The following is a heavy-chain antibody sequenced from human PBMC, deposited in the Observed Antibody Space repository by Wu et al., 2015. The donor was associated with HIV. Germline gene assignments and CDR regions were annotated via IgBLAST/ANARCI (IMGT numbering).Heavy chain of an antibody. CDR3: ARGHYYDASSSPLY. Sequence: QVQLVQSGAEVKKPGASVKVSCKASGYTFTSYGINWVRQAPGEGLEWMGWISAQNGNTKNAQKFEGRVTLTTDASSNTAYMELRSLTSDDTAVYFCARGHYYDASSSPLYWGPGTRVTVSS. V-gene: IGHV1-18*01. CDR2: ISAQNGNT. J-gene: IGHJ4*02. D-gene: IGHD3-22*01. CDR1: GYTFTSYG.